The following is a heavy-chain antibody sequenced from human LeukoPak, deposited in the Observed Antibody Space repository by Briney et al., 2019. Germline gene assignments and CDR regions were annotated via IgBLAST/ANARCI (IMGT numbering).Heavy chain of an antibody. CDR1: GFTFSSYA. CDR2: ISGSGGST. D-gene: IGHD3-22*01. J-gene: IGHJ4*02. CDR3: AKVLSKGGGYYLTDY. V-gene: IGHV3-23*01. Sequence: GGSLRLPCAASGFTFSSYAMSWVRQAPGKGLEWVSAISGSGGSTYYADSVKGRFTISGDNSKNTLYLQMNSLRPEDTAVYYCAKVLSKGGGYYLTDYWGQGTLVTVSS.